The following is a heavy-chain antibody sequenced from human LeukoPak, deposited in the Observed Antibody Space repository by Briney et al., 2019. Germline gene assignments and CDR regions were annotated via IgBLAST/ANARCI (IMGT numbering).Heavy chain of an antibody. D-gene: IGHD4-17*01. Sequence: GSLRLSCAASGFTFSSYAMSWVRQPPGKGLEWIGEINHSGSTNYNPSLKSRVTISVDTSKNQFSLELSSVTAADTAVYYCARAPTVTIYIRARKDYGMDVWGQGTTVTVSS. CDR2: INHSGST. CDR1: GFTFSSYA. J-gene: IGHJ6*02. CDR3: ARAPTVTIYIRARKDYGMDV. V-gene: IGHV4-34*01.